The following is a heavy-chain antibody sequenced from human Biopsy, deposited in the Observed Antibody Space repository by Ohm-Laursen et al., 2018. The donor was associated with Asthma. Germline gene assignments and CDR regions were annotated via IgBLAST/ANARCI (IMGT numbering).Heavy chain of an antibody. D-gene: IGHD4-17*01. CDR3: ASDFPKDYVRYNFQF. J-gene: IGHJ4*02. CDR1: GYRLTDLS. CDR2: HDHEEGGT. Sequence: ASVKVSCKISGYRLTDLSMHWVRQAPGQGLEWMGGHDHEEGGTVNARRFQGRVTMTEDTSTDTAYMELSSLSSEDTAVYYCASDFPKDYVRYNFQFWGQGTLVTVSS. V-gene: IGHV1-24*01.